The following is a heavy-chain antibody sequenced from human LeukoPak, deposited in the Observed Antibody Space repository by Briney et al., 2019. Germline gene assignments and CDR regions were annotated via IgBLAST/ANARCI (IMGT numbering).Heavy chain of an antibody. Sequence: SETLSLTCTVSGGSISSYYWSWIRQPPGKGLEWIGYIYYSGSTNYNPSLKSRVTISVDTSKNQFSLKLSFVTAADTAVYYCARRTPRDYYDSSGSLAGWGQGTLVTVSS. V-gene: IGHV4-59*12. CDR1: GGSISSYY. CDR2: IYYSGST. J-gene: IGHJ4*02. D-gene: IGHD3-22*01. CDR3: ARRTPRDYYDSSGSLAG.